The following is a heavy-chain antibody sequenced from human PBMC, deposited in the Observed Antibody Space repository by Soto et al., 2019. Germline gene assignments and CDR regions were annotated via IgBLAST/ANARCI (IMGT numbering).Heavy chain of an antibody. Sequence: SETLSLTCTVSGGSISSSSYYWGWIRQPPGKGLEWIGSIYYSGSTYYNPSLKSRVTISVDTSKNQFSLKLSSVTAADTAVYYCARSMTTVVTLDYWGQGTPVTVSS. D-gene: IGHD4-17*01. J-gene: IGHJ4*02. CDR1: GGSISSSSYY. CDR3: ARSMTTVVTLDY. CDR2: IYYSGST. V-gene: IGHV4-39*01.